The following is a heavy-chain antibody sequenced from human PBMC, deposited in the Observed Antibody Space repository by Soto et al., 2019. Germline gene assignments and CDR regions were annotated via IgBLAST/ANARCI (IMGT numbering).Heavy chain of an antibody. Sequence: SETLCLPYPVSGVPSSSHYWRWIRQPPGKGLEWIGYIYYSGSTNYNPSLKSRVTISVDTSKNQFSLKLSSVTAADTAVYYCGRIRDVFWFAPWGQGTLVTVSS. CDR2: IYYSGST. D-gene: IGHD3-10*01. V-gene: IGHV4-59*08. CDR1: GVPSSSHY. J-gene: IGHJ5*02. CDR3: GRIRDVFWFAP.